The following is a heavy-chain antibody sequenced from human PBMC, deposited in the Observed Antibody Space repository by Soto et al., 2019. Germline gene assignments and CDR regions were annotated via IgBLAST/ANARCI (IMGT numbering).Heavy chain of an antibody. V-gene: IGHV5-51*01. CDR3: ARSYCSGGACYSGKYYYYFAMDV. CDR2: IYPTDSDS. D-gene: IGHD2-15*01. CDR1: EYSFANYW. J-gene: IGHJ6*02. Sequence: HGESLKISCKGSEYSFANYWIGWVRQTPGKGLEWMGSIYPTDSDSKYSPSFQGQVTISADKSISTAYLQWSSLKASDTAMYYCARSYCSGGACYSGKYYYYFAMDVWGQGTTVTVSS.